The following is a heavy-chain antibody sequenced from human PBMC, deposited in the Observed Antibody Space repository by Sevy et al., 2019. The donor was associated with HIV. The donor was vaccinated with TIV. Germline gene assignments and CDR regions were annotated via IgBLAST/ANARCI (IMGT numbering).Heavy chain of an antibody. CDR1: GLTLGSYC. J-gene: IGHJ4*02. CDR3: VASNTWEDN. V-gene: IGHV3-74*01. CDR2: VNSDGSST. Sequence: GGSLRLSCTAPGLTLGSYCMHWVRQAPGKGLVWVSGVNSDGSSTNYANSVKGRFTISRDNAKNTLSLQMNSLRVEDTASYHGVASNTWEDNWGQGTLVTVSS. D-gene: IGHD2-2*01.